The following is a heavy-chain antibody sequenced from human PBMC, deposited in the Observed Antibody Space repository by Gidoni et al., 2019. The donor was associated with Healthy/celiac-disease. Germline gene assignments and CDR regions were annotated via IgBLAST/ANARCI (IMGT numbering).Heavy chain of an antibody. V-gene: IGHV3-23*01. D-gene: IGHD1-26*01. Sequence: EVQLLESGGGLVQPGGSLRLSCAASGFIFSSYAMSWGRQAPGKGMELVSAISGSGGSTYYADSVKGRFTIARDNSKNTLYLQMNSLRAEDTAVYYCAKDPGSGGYYGAFDIWGQGTMVTVSS. CDR1: GFIFSSYA. CDR2: ISGSGGST. J-gene: IGHJ3*02. CDR3: AKDPGSGGYYGAFDI.